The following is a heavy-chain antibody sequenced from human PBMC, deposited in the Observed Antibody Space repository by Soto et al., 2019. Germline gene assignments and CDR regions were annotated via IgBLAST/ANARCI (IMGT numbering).Heavy chain of an antibody. CDR3: TRSTTLIRYFDL. CDR2: ISYAGSNK. Sequence: QVQLVESGGGVVQPGRSLRLSCAASGFTFSNYAMHWVRQAPGKGLEWVAVISYAGSNKYYADSVKGRFTISRDNSKNTLYLQMISLRAEDTAVYYFTRSTTLIRYFDLWGRGTLVTVSS. D-gene: IGHD4-17*01. V-gene: IGHV3-30-3*01. CDR1: GFTFSNYA. J-gene: IGHJ2*01.